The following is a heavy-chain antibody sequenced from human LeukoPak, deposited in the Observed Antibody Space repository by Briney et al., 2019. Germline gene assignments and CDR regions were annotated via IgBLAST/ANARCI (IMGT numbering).Heavy chain of an antibody. V-gene: IGHV4-59*01. D-gene: IGHD2-15*01. J-gene: IGHJ4*02. Sequence: SETLSLACVVSGGSFSGYYWGWIRQPPGRGLEWIGYVYYSGSTNYNPSFKSRITISVDTSRNQFSLQLSSVTAADTAVYYCARIHRYCSGGACYVLDNWGQGTLVAVSS. CDR1: GGSFSGYY. CDR3: ARIHRYCSGGACYVLDN. CDR2: VYYSGST.